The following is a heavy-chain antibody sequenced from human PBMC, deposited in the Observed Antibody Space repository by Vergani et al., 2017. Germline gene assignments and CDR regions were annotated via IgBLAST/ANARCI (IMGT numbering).Heavy chain of an antibody. CDR3: ARRPYYDGSSGYSKYYYYGMDV. CDR1: GGSFSGYY. J-gene: IGHJ6*02. Sequence: QVQLQQWGAGLLKPSETLSLTCAVYGGSFSGYYWSWIRQPPGKGLEWIGEINHSGSTNYNPSLKSRVTISVDTSKNQFSLKLSSVTAADTAVYYCARRPYYDGSSGYSKYYYYGMDVWGQGTTVTVSS. CDR2: INHSGST. D-gene: IGHD3-22*01. V-gene: IGHV4-34*01.